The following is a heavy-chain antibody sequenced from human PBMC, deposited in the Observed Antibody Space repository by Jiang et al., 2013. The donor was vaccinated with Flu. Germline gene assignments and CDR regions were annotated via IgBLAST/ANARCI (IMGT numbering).Heavy chain of an antibody. D-gene: IGHD6-19*01. CDR2: IDPSDSQT. J-gene: IGHJ4*02. CDR3: ARLHSSGGGRSY. V-gene: IGHV5-10-1*01. CDR1: GYSFTSYW. Sequence: GAEVKKPGESLRISCKGSGYSFTSYWIYWVRQMPGKGLEWMGRIDPSDSQTNYSPSFQGHVSISADKSLNTAYLQWSSLKASDTAIYYCARLHSSGGGRSYWGQGALVTVSS.